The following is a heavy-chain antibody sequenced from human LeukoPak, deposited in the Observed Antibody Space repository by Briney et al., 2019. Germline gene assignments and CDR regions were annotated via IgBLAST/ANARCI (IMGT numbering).Heavy chain of an antibody. J-gene: IGHJ5*02. D-gene: IGHD2-2*01. CDR3: ARLGLSQLLSDNWFDP. CDR1: GGSISDYY. Sequence: PSETLSLTCTVSGGSISDYYWNWIRQPPGKGLEWIGYIYPSGSTHSNPSLRSRVTTSVDMSKNQFSLKLSSVTAADTAVYFCARLGLSQLLSDNWFDPWGQGTLVTVSS. V-gene: IGHV4-4*09. CDR2: IYPSGST.